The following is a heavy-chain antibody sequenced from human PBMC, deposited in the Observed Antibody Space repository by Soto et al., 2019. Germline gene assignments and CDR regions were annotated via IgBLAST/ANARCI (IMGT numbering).Heavy chain of an antibody. CDR2: INHSGST. D-gene: IGHD6-19*01. V-gene: IGHV4-34*01. CDR3: ARGPQWLAPFYYYYGMDV. J-gene: IGHJ6*02. Sequence: SETLSLTCAVYGGSFSGYYWSWIRQPPGKGLEWIGEINHSGSTNYNPSLKSRVTISVDTSKNQFSLKLSSVTAADTAVYYCARGPQWLAPFYYYYGMDVWGQGTTVTSP. CDR1: GGSFSGYY.